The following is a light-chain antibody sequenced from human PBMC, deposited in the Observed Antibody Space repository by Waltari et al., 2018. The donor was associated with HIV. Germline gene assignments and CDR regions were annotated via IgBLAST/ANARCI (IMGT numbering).Light chain of an antibody. V-gene: IGLV2-14*01. CDR2: EVS. CDR1: SSDVGSYRY. Sequence: QSALTQPASVSGSPGQSITISCTGGSSDVGSYRYVSWYQQHPGKAPKLMIYEVSNRPSGVSNRFSGSKSGNTASLTISGLQPEDEADYYCNSYTNIGTWVFGGGTKVTVL. CDR3: NSYTNIGTWV. J-gene: IGLJ3*02.